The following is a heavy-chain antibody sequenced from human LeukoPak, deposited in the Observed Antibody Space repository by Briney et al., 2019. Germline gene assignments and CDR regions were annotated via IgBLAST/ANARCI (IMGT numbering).Heavy chain of an antibody. CDR2: IYYSGST. V-gene: IGHV4-59*01. Sequence: SETLSLTCTVSGGSISSYYWSWIRQPPGKGLEWIGYIYYSGSTNYNPSLKSRVTISVDTSKNQFSLKLSSVTAADTAVYYCAREVPYYYDSSGLDYYYYMDVWGKGTTVTISS. J-gene: IGHJ6*03. CDR1: GGSISSYY. CDR3: AREVPYYYDSSGLDYYYYMDV. D-gene: IGHD3-22*01.